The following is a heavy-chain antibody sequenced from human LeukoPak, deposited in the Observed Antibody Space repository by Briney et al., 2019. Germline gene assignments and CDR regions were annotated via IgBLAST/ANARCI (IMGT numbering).Heavy chain of an antibody. CDR2: INPSGGST. V-gene: IGHV1-46*01. Sequence: ASVKVSFKASGYTFTGYYMHWVRQAPGQGLEWMGIINPSGGSTTNAQKFQGRVTMTRDTSTTTVYMELSSLRSDDTAMYYCARDERDVVVVPGAMPYWGQGTLVTVSS. CDR1: GYTFTGYY. CDR3: ARDERDVVVVPGAMPY. D-gene: IGHD2-2*01. J-gene: IGHJ4*02.